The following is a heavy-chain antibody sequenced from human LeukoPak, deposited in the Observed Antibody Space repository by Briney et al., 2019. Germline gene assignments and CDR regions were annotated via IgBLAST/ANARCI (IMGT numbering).Heavy chain of an antibody. J-gene: IGHJ5*02. CDR3: ARSPKFGTNWFDP. CDR1: GGSISSYY. V-gene: IGHV4-59*08. Sequence: SETLSLTCTVSGGSISSYYWRWIRQPPGKGLEWIGYIYYSGSTNYNPSLKSRVTISVDTSKNQFSLKLSSVTAADTAVYYCARSPKFGTNWFDPWGQGTLVTVSS. D-gene: IGHD3-10*02. CDR2: IYYSGST.